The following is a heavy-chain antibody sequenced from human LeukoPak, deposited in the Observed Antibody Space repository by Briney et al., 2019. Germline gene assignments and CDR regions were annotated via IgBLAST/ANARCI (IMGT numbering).Heavy chain of an antibody. J-gene: IGHJ6*02. CDR3: ARDLGKWGSLYYYYGMDV. Sequence: GGSLRLSCAASGFTFSSYDMHWVRQATGKGLEWVSAIGTAGDTYYPGSVKGRFTISRENAKNSLYLQMNSLRAGDTAVYYCARDLGKWGSLYYYYGMDVWGQGTTVTVSS. CDR2: IGTAGDT. V-gene: IGHV3-13*01. D-gene: IGHD2-8*01. CDR1: GFTFSSYD.